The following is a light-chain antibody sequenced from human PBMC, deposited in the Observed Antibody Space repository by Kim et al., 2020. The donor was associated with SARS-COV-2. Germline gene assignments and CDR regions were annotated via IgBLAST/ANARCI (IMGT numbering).Light chain of an antibody. Sequence: QLVLTQSPSASASLGDSVKLTCTLSSGHSRYDIAWHQQQPEKGPRFLMKLNSDGRHTKGGGIPDRFSGSSSGAERHLTISSLQSEDEADYYCQTWGTGIQVFGGGTKLTVL. CDR3: QTWGTGIQV. CDR1: SGHSRYD. J-gene: IGLJ2*01. V-gene: IGLV4-69*01. CDR2: LNSDGRH.